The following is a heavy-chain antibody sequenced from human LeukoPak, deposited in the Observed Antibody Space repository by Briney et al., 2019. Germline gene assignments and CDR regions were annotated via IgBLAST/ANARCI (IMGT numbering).Heavy chain of an antibody. CDR2: IKPDGSQK. J-gene: IGHJ3*01. CDR1: GFIFIDYW. Sequence: PGGSLRLSCEASGFIFIDYWLSWVRQAPGKGLEWVANIKPDGSQKYYVDSVSGRFTISRDNAKNSVYLQMNSLRAEDTAVYYCAHTSLWGQGTRVTVSS. D-gene: IGHD5-18*01. V-gene: IGHV3-7*01. CDR3: AHTSL.